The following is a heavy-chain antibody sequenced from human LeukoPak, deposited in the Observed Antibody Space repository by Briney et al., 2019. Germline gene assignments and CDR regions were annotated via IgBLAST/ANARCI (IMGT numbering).Heavy chain of an antibody. CDR2: ISGSGGST. J-gene: IGHJ4*02. Sequence: GGSLRLSCAASGFTFSSYAMSWVRQAPGKGLEWVSAISGSGGSTYYADSVKGRFTISRDNSKNTLYLQMNSLRAEDTAVYYCAFSSYYDFWSGYYFDYWGQGTLVTVSS. CDR1: GFTFSSYA. V-gene: IGHV3-23*01. D-gene: IGHD3-3*01. CDR3: AFSSYYDFWSGYYFDY.